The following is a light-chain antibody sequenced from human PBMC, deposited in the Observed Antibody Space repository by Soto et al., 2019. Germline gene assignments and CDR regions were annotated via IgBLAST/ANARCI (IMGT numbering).Light chain of an antibody. V-gene: IGKV3-20*01. J-gene: IGKJ1*01. CDR3: QHFVNSLTWT. CDR1: QSVSSNY. Sequence: EIVLTQSPGTLSLSPGERATLSCRASQSVSSNYLAWYQQKPGQAPRLLIYGASSRATGIPDRFSGSGSGTDFTLTINRLEPEDFALYYCQHFVNSLTWTFGQGTKVDI. CDR2: GAS.